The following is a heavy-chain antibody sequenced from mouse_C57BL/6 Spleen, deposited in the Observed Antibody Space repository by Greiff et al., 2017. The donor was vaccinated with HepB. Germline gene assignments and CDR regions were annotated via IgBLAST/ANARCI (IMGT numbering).Heavy chain of an antibody. CDR1: GYAFSSYW. D-gene: IGHD1-1*01. Sequence: VKLQESGAELVKPGASVKISCKASGYAFSSYWMNWVKQRPGKGLEWIGQIYPGDGDTNYNGKFKGKATLTADKSSSTAYMQLSSLTSEDSAVYFCAREDYGSGNFDYWGQGTTLTVSS. J-gene: IGHJ2*01. CDR3: AREDYGSGNFDY. V-gene: IGHV1-80*01. CDR2: IYPGDGDT.